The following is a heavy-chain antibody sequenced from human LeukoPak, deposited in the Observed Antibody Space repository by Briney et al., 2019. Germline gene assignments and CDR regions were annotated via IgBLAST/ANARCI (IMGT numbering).Heavy chain of an antibody. J-gene: IGHJ4*02. CDR1: GFTFSNYA. V-gene: IGHV3-23*01. CDR3: ARDLSYYDSSGYYGGVAGLDY. Sequence: GGSLRLSCAAFGFTFSNYAMSWVRQAPGKGPEWVSGISGSGDTTYYADSVKGRFTISRDNSKNTLYLQMNSLRAEDTAVYYCARDLSYYDSSGYYGGVAGLDYWGQGTLVTVSS. D-gene: IGHD3-22*01. CDR2: ISGSGDTT.